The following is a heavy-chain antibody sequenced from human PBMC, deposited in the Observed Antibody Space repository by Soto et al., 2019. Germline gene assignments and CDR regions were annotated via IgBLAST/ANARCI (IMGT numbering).Heavy chain of an antibody. CDR3: ARSPGQRFNDAFDI. CDR2: IIPILGIA. J-gene: IGHJ3*02. V-gene: IGHV1-69*04. CDR1: GYTFTSYG. Sequence: SVKVSCKASGYTFTSYGISWVRQAPGQGLEWMGRIIPILGIANYAQKFQGRVTITADKSTSTAYMELSSLRSEDTAVYYCARSPGQRFNDAFDIWGQGTMVTVSS.